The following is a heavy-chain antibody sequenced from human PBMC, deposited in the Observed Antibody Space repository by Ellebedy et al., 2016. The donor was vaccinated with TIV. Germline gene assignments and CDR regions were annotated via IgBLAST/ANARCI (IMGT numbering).Heavy chain of an antibody. J-gene: IGHJ6*02. Sequence: MPSETLSLTCTVSGGSISSYYWSWIRQPPGKGLEWIGYIYYSGSTNYNPSLKSRVTISVDTSKNQFALKLSSVTGADTAVYYCARLTYSSSTGDYDGMDVWGQGTTVTVSS. D-gene: IGHD6-6*01. CDR2: IYYSGST. CDR1: GGSISSYY. CDR3: ARLTYSSSTGDYDGMDV. V-gene: IGHV4-59*08.